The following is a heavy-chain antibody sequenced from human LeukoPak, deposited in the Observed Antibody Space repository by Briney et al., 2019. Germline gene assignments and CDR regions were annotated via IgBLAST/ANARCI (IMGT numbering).Heavy chain of an antibody. V-gene: IGHV3-48*02. CDR2: ISSSSSTI. CDR1: GFTFSGYN. D-gene: IGHD6-13*01. CDR3: ARDRIARGPDVFDI. Sequence: GGSLRLSCTVSGFTFSGYNMNWVRQAPGKGLEWVSYISSSSSTIYYADSVKGRFTISRDNGKNSLYLQMNSLRDEDTGVYYCARDRIARGPDVFDIWGQGTMVTVSS. J-gene: IGHJ3*02.